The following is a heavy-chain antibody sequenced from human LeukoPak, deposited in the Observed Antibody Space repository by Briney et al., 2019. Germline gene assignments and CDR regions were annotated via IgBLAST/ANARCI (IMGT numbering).Heavy chain of an antibody. CDR3: AQSSGRYFDH. J-gene: IGHJ4*02. D-gene: IGHD6-19*01. Sequence: PSETLSLTCTVSGGSISSSGFYWGWIRQPPGKGLEWIGSLYYGGSTYYNPSLKSRVTISVDTSKKQFSLKLTSVTAADTAVYYCAQSSGRYFDHWGQGTLVTVSS. CDR1: GGSISSSGFY. V-gene: IGHV4-39*01. CDR2: LYYGGST.